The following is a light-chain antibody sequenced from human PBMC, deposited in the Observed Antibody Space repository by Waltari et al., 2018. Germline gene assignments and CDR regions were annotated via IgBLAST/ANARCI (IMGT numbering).Light chain of an antibody. CDR1: GSNIGAGFD. CDR2: GNN. V-gene: IGLV1-40*01. J-gene: IGLJ3*02. Sequence: QSVLTQPPSVSGAPGQRVTISCTGSGSNIGAGFDVHWYQQLPRPAPKLLVYGNNSRPSGVPDRFSASKSGTSASLAITGLQAEDEADYYCQSYDSSLTGSWVFGGGTKLTVL. CDR3: QSYDSSLTGSWV.